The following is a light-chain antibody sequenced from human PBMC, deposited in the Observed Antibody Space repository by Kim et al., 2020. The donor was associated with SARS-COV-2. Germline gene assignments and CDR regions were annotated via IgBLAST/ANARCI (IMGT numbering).Light chain of an antibody. V-gene: IGLV2-11*01. CDR2: DVS. J-gene: IGLJ3*02. CDR1: SSDVGGYNY. Sequence: GRSATISCTGTSSDVGGYNYVSWYQQHPGKAPKLMIYDVSKRPSGVPDRFSGSKSGNTASLTISGLQAEDEADYYCCSYAGSYPWVFGGGTQLTVL. CDR3: CSYAGSYPWV.